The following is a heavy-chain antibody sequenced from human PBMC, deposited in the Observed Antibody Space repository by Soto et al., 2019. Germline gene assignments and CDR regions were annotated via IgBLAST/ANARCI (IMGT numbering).Heavy chain of an antibody. CDR3: ARGSSPRRGAFDI. CDR2: ISSSSSYI. Sequence: GGSLRLSCADSGFTFSSYSMNWVRQAPGKGLEWVSSISSSSSYIYYADSVKGRFTISRDNAKNSLYLQMNSLRAEDTAVYYCARGSSPRRGAFDIWGQGTMVTVSS. V-gene: IGHV3-21*01. J-gene: IGHJ3*02. CDR1: GFTFSSYS. D-gene: IGHD2-15*01.